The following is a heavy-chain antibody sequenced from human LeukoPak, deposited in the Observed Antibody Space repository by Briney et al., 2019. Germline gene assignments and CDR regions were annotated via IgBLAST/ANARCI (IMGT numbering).Heavy chain of an antibody. CDR2: ISAYNGNT. CDR3: AIPGEYYDSSGYYY. D-gene: IGHD3-22*01. V-gene: IGHV1-18*01. Sequence: GASVKVSCKASGYTFTSYGISWVRQAPGQGLEWMGWISAYNGNTNYAQKLQGRVTMTTDTSTSTAYMELRSLRSDDTAVYYCAIPGEYYDSSGYYYWGQGTLVTVSS. J-gene: IGHJ4*02. CDR1: GYTFTSYG.